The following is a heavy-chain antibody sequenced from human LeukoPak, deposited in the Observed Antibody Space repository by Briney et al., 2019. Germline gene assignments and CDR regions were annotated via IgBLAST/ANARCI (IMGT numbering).Heavy chain of an antibody. Sequence: SETLSLTCTVSGGSISSYYWSWIRQPPGKGLEWIGYIYYSGSTNYNPPLKSRVTISVDTSKNQFSLKLSSVTAADTAVYYCARREQEYSSGWFDYWGQGTLVTVSS. CDR3: ARREQEYSSGWFDY. J-gene: IGHJ5*01. V-gene: IGHV4-59*01. D-gene: IGHD6-19*01. CDR2: IYYSGST. CDR1: GGSISSYY.